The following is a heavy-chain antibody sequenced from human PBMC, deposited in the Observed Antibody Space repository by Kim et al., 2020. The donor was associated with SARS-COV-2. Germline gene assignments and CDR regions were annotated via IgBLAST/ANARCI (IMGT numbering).Heavy chain of an antibody. V-gene: IGHV4-4*02. D-gene: IGHD6-19*01. Sequence: SETLSLTCAVSGGSISSSNWWSWVRQPPGKGLEWIGEIHHSGSNNYNPLLNSLVTISKDKTKNQFPLKLTSVTAAKTALYYSAGPSMTVTGAPGTSFDY. CDR3: AGPSMTVTGAPGTSFDY. CDR1: GGSISSSNW. CDR2: IHHSGSN. J-gene: IGHJ4*01.